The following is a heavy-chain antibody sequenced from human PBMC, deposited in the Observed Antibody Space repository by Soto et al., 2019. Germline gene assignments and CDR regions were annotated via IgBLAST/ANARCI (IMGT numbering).Heavy chain of an antibody. D-gene: IGHD3-16*01. CDR2: VSSTGRT. CDR1: GGSVNRGSYY. Sequence: PSETLSLTCTVPGGSVNRGSYYWSWIRQPPGKGLEWIGYVSSTGRTKYNPSLTSRVTISADTSRNQFSLMLTSVTAADTGVYYCARDYEFFAHWGQGTLVTVSS. J-gene: IGHJ4*02. V-gene: IGHV4-61*01. CDR3: ARDYEFFAH.